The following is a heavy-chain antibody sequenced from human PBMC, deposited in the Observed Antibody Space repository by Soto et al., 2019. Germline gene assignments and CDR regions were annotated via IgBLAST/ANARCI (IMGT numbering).Heavy chain of an antibody. V-gene: IGHV3-23*01. Sequence: GGSLRLSCAASGFTFSSYAMSWVRQAPGKGLEWVSAISGSGGSTYYADSVKGRFTISRDNSKNTLYLQMNSLRAEDTAVYYCAKGRAWVGILTGWSFGYWGQGTLVTVSS. CDR3: AKGRAWVGILTGWSFGY. CDR2: ISGSGGST. J-gene: IGHJ4*02. D-gene: IGHD3-9*01. CDR1: GFTFSSYA.